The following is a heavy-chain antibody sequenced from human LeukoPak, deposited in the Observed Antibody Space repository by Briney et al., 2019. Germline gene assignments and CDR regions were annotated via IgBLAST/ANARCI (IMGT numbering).Heavy chain of an antibody. CDR3: ASTRDGEDYYDSSGYFQFDY. CDR1: GASINSYY. Sequence: SETLSLTCSVSGASINSYYWSWIRQPPGKGLEWIGYIYYSGSTNYNPSLKSRVTISVDTSKNQFSLKLSSVTAADTAVYYCASTRDGEDYYDSSGYFQFDYWGQGTLVTVSS. D-gene: IGHD3-22*01. J-gene: IGHJ4*02. V-gene: IGHV4-59*01. CDR2: IYYSGST.